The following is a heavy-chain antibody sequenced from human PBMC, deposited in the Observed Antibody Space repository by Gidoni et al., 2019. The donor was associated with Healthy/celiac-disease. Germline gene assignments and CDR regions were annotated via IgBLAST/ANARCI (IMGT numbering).Heavy chain of an antibody. CDR1: GFTFSSYW. V-gene: IGHV3-7*01. CDR3: ARDVRGYYYDSSGYSDY. Sequence: EVQLVESGGGLVQPGGSLRLSCAASGFTFSSYWMSWVRQAPGKGLEWVANIKQDGSEKYYVDSVKGRFTISRDNAKNSLYLQMNSLRAEDTAVYYCARDVRGYYYDSSGYSDYWGQGTLVTVSS. J-gene: IGHJ4*02. CDR2: IKQDGSEK. D-gene: IGHD3-22*01.